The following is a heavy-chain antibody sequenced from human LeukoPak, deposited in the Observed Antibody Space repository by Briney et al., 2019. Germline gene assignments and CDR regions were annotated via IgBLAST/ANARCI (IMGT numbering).Heavy chain of an antibody. J-gene: IGHJ3*02. CDR1: GFTFSSSA. D-gene: IGHD4-17*01. CDR3: ARETRGDSNAFDI. V-gene: IGHV3-23*01. CDR2: ISNNGGYT. Sequence: GGSLRLSCAASGFTFSSSAMSWVRQAPGKGLEWVSAISNNGGYTYYADSVQGRFTISRDNSKSTLYLQMNSLRAEDTAAYYCARETRGDSNAFDIWGQGTMVTVSS.